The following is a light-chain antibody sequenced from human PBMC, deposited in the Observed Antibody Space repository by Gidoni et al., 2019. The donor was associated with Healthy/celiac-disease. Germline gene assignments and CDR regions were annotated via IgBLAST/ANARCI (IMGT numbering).Light chain of an antibody. V-gene: IGKV4-1*01. CDR3: QQYYSTPLT. J-gene: IGKJ4*01. Sequence: IVLTESPDSLALSLGERATINCKSSQSVLYSSNNKNYLAWYQQKPGQPPKLLIYCASTRESGVPYRFSGSGSGTEFTLTISSLQAEDVAVYYCQQYYSTPLTFGGGTKVEIK. CDR1: QSVLYSSNNKNY. CDR2: CAS.